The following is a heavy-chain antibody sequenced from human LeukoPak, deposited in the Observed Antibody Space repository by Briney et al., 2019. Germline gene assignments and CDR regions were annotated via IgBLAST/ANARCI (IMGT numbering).Heavy chain of an antibody. V-gene: IGHV3-7*01. CDR1: GFPFSTYW. J-gene: IGHJ4*02. CDR3: ARAHPSGWFYFDY. Sequence: GESLRLSCAASGFPFSTYWMSWVRQAPGKGLEWVANINQDGTEKYYVDSVKGRFSISRDNAKNSLYLQMNSLRAEDTAVYYCARAHPSGWFYFDYWGQGTLVTVSS. D-gene: IGHD6-19*01. CDR2: INQDGTEK.